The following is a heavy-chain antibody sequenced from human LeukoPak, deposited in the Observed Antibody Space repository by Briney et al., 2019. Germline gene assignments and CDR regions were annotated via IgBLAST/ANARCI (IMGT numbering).Heavy chain of an antibody. V-gene: IGHV3-48*03. CDR2: ISSGGSTI. CDR1: GFTFSSYE. J-gene: IGHJ4*02. D-gene: IGHD3-9*01. Sequence: GGSLRLSCAASGFTFSSYEMNWVRQAPGKGLEWVSYISSGGSTIYYADSVKGRFTISRDNSKNTLYLQMNSLRTEDAAVFYCAKGFDYYIDYWGQGTSVSVSP. CDR3: AKGFDYYIDY.